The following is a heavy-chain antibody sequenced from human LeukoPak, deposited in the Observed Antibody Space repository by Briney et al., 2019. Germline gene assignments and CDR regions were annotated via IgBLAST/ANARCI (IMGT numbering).Heavy chain of an antibody. CDR1: GLTLSDHY. V-gene: IGHV3-72*01. J-gene: IGHJ4*02. D-gene: IGHD6-19*01. Sequence: GGSLRLSCAASGLTLSDHYMDWVRQAPGKGLEWVGRTRNKVNGYTTEYAASVKGRFTISRDDSKSSLYLQLSSLKTEDTAMYYCVRVRGSGWDQNYFDCWGQGTLVTVSS. CDR3: VRVRGSGWDQNYFDC. CDR2: TRNKVNGYTT.